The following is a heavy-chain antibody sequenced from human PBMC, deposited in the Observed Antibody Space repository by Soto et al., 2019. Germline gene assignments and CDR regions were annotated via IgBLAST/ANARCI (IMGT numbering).Heavy chain of an antibody. CDR1: GYTITGYY. Sequence: GASVKVSCMASGYTITGYYLHWVRQAPGQGLEWMGWINPKSGGTKYAQNFQGRVTMTRDTSISTAYMDLSRLRSDDSAVYYCARTLSPTVLNYSDSRYYYNWFDCWGQGNLVTVSS. CDR2: INPKSGGT. CDR3: ARTLSPTVLNYSDSRYYYNWFDC. V-gene: IGHV1-2*02. D-gene: IGHD3-22*01. J-gene: IGHJ5*01.